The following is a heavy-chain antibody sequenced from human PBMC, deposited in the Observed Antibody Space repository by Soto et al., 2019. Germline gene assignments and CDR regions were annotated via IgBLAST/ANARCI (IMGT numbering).Heavy chain of an antibody. D-gene: IGHD2-15*01. CDR3: APHVSCSGGSCQYDAFAI. CDR1: GLTVSSHA. CDR2: VTADGGT. Sequence: EVQVLESGGGLVQPGGSLRLSCEGSGLTVSSHAMTWIRQAPGKGPEWVSTVTADGGTYYADSVKGRFTMSRDTSANTLYLQMNSLGAEDTAAYYCAPHVSCSGGSCQYDAFAIRGQGTMVTVSS. V-gene: IGHV3-23*01. J-gene: IGHJ3*02.